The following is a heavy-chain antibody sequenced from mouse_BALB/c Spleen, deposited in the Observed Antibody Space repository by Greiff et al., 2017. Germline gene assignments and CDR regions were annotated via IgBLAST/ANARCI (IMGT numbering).Heavy chain of an antibody. CDR3: ARSGYYGPWYFDV. Sequence: EVHLVESGPGLVKPSQSLSLTCTVTGYSITSDYAWNWIRQFPGNKLEWMGYISYSGSTSYNPSLKSRISITRDTSKNQFFLQLNSVTTEDTATYYCARSGYYGPWYFDVWGAGTTVTVSS. D-gene: IGHD3-2*02. CDR1: GYSITSDYA. J-gene: IGHJ1*01. V-gene: IGHV3-2*02. CDR2: ISYSGST.